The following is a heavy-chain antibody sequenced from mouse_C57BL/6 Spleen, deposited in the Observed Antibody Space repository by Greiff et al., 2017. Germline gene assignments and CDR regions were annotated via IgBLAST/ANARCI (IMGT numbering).Heavy chain of an antibody. J-gene: IGHJ3*01. V-gene: IGHV1-82*01. Sequence: QVQLQQSGPELVKPGASVKISCTASGYAFSSSWMNWVKQRPGKGLEWIGRIYPGDGDTNYNGKFKGKATLTADKSSSTAYMQLSSLTSEDSAVYFYARDDYYGSRFAYWGQGTLVTVSA. D-gene: IGHD1-1*01. CDR3: ARDDYYGSRFAY. CDR1: GYAFSSSW. CDR2: IYPGDGDT.